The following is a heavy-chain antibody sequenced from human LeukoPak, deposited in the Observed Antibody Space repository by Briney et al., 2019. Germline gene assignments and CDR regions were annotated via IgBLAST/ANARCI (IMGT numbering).Heavy chain of an antibody. CDR3: ARNGGWWRFDF. Sequence: GGSLRLSCVASGLNFNSRWMDWVRRAPGQGLEWVASIKEDGSETHYVDSVRGRFTISRDNDKNSLYLQMNNLRAEDTAMYYCARNGGWWRFDFWGQGALVTVSS. D-gene: IGHD2-8*02. V-gene: IGHV3-7*03. J-gene: IGHJ4*02. CDR2: IKEDGSET. CDR1: GLNFNSRW.